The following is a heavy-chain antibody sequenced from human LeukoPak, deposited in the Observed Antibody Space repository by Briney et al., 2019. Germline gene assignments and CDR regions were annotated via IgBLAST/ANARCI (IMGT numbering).Heavy chain of an antibody. CDR1: GFTFSSYG. CDR2: ISYDGSNK. D-gene: IGHD3-10*01. CDR3: ARDPLLSHQRGYFDS. Sequence: GRSLRLSCAASGFTFSSYGMHWVRQAPGKGLEWVAVISYDGSNKYYADSVKGRFTISRDNSKNTLYLQMNSLRAEDTAVYFCARDPLLSHQRGYFDSWGQGTLVTVSS. V-gene: IGHV3-30*03. J-gene: IGHJ4*02.